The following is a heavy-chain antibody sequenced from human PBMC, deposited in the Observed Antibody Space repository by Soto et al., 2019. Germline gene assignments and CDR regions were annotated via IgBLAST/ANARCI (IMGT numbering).Heavy chain of an antibody. CDR1: GGTFSSYT. D-gene: IGHD1-26*01. V-gene: IGHV1-69*02. CDR2: IIPILGIA. CDR3: ARLRDSDGMDV. Sequence: QVQLVQSGAEVKKPGSSVKVSCKASGGTFSSYTISWVRQAPGQGLEWMGRIIPILGIANYAQRFQGRVTITADKSTSTAYMELSSLRSEDTAVYYCARLRDSDGMDVWGQGTTVTVSS. J-gene: IGHJ6*02.